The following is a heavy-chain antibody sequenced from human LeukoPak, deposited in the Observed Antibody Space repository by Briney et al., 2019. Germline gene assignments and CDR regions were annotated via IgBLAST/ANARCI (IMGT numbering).Heavy chain of an antibody. J-gene: IGHJ4*02. CDR2: ISGSGGST. V-gene: IGHV3-23*01. CDR1: GFTFSSYA. CDR3: AKNYYDILTAQIG. D-gene: IGHD3-9*01. Sequence: GGSLRLSCAASGFTFSSYAMSWVRQAPGKGLEWVSAISGSGGSTYYADSVKGRFTISRDNSKNTLYLQMNSLRAEGTAVYYCAKNYYDILTAQIGWGQGILVTVSS.